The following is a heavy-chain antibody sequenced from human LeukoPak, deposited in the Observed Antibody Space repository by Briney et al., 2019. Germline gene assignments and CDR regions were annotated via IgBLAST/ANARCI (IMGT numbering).Heavy chain of an antibody. J-gene: IGHJ1*01. D-gene: IGHD2-2*01. CDR3: ARDVCSTTFCYAF. Sequence: GTSLRLSCAASGYTFSNHGMHWVRQVPGKGREWVGVICYDGSKKYYAASVRRPFTISKDISKNTLYLQISSLRAEDTALYYCARDVCSTTFCYAFWGQGTLVTVSS. CDR2: ICYDGSKK. V-gene: IGHV3-33*01. CDR1: GYTFSNHG.